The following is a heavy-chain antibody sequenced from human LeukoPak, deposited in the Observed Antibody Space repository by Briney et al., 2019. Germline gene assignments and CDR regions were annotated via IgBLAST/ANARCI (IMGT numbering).Heavy chain of an antibody. CDR3: ARDGSDVLLWFGELLYFDY. CDR1: GGTFSSYA. J-gene: IGHJ4*02. V-gene: IGHV1-69*05. CDR2: IIPIFGTA. D-gene: IGHD3-10*01. Sequence: SVKVSCKASGGTFSSYAISWVRQAPGQGLEWMGGIIPIFGTANYAQKLQGRVTMTTDTSTSTAYMELRSLRSDDTAVYYCARDGSDVLLWFGELLYFDYWGQGTLVTVSS.